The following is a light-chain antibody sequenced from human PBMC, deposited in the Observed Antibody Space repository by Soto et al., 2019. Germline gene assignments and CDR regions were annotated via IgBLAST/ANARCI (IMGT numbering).Light chain of an antibody. CDR2: VAS. CDR3: QQYNHWPYT. Sequence: EIVMTQSPGTLSVSPGERATLSCRASQRVSSNFAWYRQKPGQAPTLLIYVASTRATGIPASFSGSGSGTDFTLTIGSLQPEDFWVYYCQQYNHWPYTFGQGTKLESK. CDR1: QRVSSN. J-gene: IGKJ2*01. V-gene: IGKV3-15*01.